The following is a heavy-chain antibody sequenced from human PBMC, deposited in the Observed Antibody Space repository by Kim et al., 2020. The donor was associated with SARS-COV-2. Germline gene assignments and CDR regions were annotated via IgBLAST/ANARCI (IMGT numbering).Heavy chain of an antibody. CDR1: GFTFSSYG. D-gene: IGHD6-19*01. V-gene: IGHV3-30*18. Sequence: GGSLRLSCAASGFTFSSYGMHWVRQAPGKGLEWVAVISYDGSNKYYADSVKGRFTISRDNSKNTLYLQMNSLRAEDTAVYYCAKDQGRRQWLSYWGQGTLVTVSS. CDR3: AKDQGRRQWLSY. J-gene: IGHJ4*02. CDR2: ISYDGSNK.